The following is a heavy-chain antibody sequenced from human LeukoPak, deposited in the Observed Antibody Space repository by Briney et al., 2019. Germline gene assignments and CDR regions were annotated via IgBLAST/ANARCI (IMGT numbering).Heavy chain of an antibody. Sequence: SETLSLTCTVSGGSISRYFWSWIRQSPGKGLEWIGDIYTSGSTNYSPSLESRVTMSVDTPKNQVSLNLSSVTAADSAVYYCARHGSYCSGSSCYSRRLYYFDYWGQGALVSVFS. CDR3: ARHGSYCSGSSCYSRRLYYFDY. CDR2: IYTSGST. D-gene: IGHD2-2*01. V-gene: IGHV4-4*09. CDR1: GGSISRYF. J-gene: IGHJ4*02.